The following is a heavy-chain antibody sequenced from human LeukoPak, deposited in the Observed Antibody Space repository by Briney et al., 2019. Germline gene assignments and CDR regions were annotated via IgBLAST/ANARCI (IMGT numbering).Heavy chain of an antibody. V-gene: IGHV1-2*04. Sequence: ASVKVSCKASGYTFTGYYMHWVRQAPGQGLEWMGWINPNSGGTNYAQKFQGWVTMTRDTSTSTVYMELSSLRSEDTAVYYCARDSTVEDFDYWGQGTLVTVSS. J-gene: IGHJ4*02. D-gene: IGHD4-11*01. CDR1: GYTFTGYY. CDR3: ARDSTVEDFDY. CDR2: INPNSGGT.